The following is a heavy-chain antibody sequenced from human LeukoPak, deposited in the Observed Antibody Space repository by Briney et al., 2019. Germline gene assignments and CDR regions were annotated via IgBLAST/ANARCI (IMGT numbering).Heavy chain of an antibody. Sequence: ASVKVSCKASGYTFTGYYMHWVRQAPGQGLEWMGWINPNSGGRNYAQKFQGRVTMTRDTSINTAYMELSRLRSDDTAVYYYARGPGRDGYNLVYWGQGTLVSVSS. CDR3: ARGPGRDGYNLVY. CDR1: GYTFTGYY. D-gene: IGHD5-24*01. V-gene: IGHV1-2*02. CDR2: INPNSGGR. J-gene: IGHJ4*02.